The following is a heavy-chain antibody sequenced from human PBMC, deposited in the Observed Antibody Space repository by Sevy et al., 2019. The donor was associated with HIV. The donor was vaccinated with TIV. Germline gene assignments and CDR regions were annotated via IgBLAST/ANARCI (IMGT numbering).Heavy chain of an antibody. CDR3: ARAPPVRSGDDSLNWFDP. J-gene: IGHJ5*02. D-gene: IGHD5-12*01. CDR1: GGPISSYC. Sequence: SETLSLTCSVSGGPISSYCWSWIRQPPGKRLEWIGYIHYSGSTNYNPSLHSRLTISVDTSKNQFSLRLTSVTAADTAVYYCARAPPVRSGDDSLNWFDPWGQGILVTVSS. V-gene: IGHV4-59*01. CDR2: IHYSGST.